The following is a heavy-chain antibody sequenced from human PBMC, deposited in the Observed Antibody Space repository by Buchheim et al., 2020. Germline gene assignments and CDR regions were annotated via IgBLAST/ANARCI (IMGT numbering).Heavy chain of an antibody. V-gene: IGHV4-30-2*01. Sequence: QLQLQESGSGLVKPSQTLSLTCAVSGGSISSGGYSWSWIRQPPGKGLEWIGYTYHSGSTYYNPSLKSRVTISVDRSKNQFSLKLSSVTAADTAVYYCARALDCSGGSCYKGNWFDPWGQGTL. CDR2: TYHSGST. J-gene: IGHJ5*02. CDR3: ARALDCSGGSCYKGNWFDP. D-gene: IGHD2-15*01. CDR1: GGSISSGGYS.